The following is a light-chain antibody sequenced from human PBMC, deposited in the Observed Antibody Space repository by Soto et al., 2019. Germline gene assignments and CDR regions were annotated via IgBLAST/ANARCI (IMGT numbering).Light chain of an antibody. J-gene: IGKJ5*01. CDR3: LQRFDDAYC. V-gene: IGKV1-6*01. CDR2: YAS. CDR1: VGGRDD. Sequence: SPSSLPASLEDRVTITCRASVGGRDDLAWYQQEPGKAPNLLIFYASTLHDGVLSGFSGSGSVSVITLTICGLCPGDCSSYCSLQRFDDAYCFGHGTRLEI.